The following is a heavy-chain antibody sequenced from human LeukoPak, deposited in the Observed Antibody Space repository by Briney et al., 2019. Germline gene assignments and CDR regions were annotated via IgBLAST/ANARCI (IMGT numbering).Heavy chain of an antibody. D-gene: IGHD3-16*01. J-gene: IGHJ6*03. V-gene: IGHV1-18*04. CDR2: ISPHKDRS. CDR3: ARVRGAGYMDV. Sequence: ASVKASCKASGYTFISYGINWVRQAPGQGLEWMAYISPHKDRSHYAQNFQGRVAMTTDTSTTTAYMELSSLRSDDTAIYYCARVRGAGYMDVWGNGTTVIISS. CDR1: GYTFISYG.